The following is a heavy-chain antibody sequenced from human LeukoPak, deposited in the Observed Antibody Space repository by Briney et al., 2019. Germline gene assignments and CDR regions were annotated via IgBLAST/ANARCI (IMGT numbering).Heavy chain of an antibody. CDR2: ISLNGGSS. V-gene: IGHV3-20*04. CDR3: VRSITMFQH. D-gene: IGHD3-10*01. J-gene: IGHJ1*01. Sequence: GGSLRLSCAASGFTFDDYAMHWVRQAPGKGLEWVSGISLNGGSSGYADSVKGRFTISRDNAKNSLYPQMNSLRAEDTALYYCVRSITMFQHWGQGTLVSVSS. CDR1: GFTFDDYA.